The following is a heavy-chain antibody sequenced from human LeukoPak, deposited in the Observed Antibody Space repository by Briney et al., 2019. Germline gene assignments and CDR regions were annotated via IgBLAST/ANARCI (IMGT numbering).Heavy chain of an antibody. CDR2: IDYSETI. D-gene: IGHD3/OR15-3a*01. V-gene: IGHV4-39*01. J-gene: IGHJ4*02. CDR3: ARQTGSGLFILP. Sequence: SETLSLTCTVSGGSISSSSYYWGWIRQPPGKGLEWIGSIDYSETIYYNPSLESRVTISVDTSNNQFSLKLSSVTAADTAVYYCARQTGSGLFILPGGQGTLVTVSS. CDR1: GGSISSSSYY.